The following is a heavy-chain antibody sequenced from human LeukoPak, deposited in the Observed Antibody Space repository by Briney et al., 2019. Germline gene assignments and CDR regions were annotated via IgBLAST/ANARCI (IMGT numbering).Heavy chain of an antibody. CDR1: GFTFSSYA. Sequence: AGGSLRLSCAASGFTFSSYAMHWVRQAPGKGLEWVAVISYDGSNKYYADSVKGRFTISRDNSKNTLYLQMNSLRAEDTAVYYCARDRVSAYYDILTGRKGAFDIWGQGTMVTVSP. CDR2: ISYDGSNK. V-gene: IGHV3-30-3*01. D-gene: IGHD3-9*01. CDR3: ARDRVSAYYDILTGRKGAFDI. J-gene: IGHJ3*02.